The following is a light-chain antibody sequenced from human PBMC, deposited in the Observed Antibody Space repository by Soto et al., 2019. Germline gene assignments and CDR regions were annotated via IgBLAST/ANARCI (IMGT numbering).Light chain of an antibody. CDR1: SSDIGTYNY. V-gene: IGLV2-14*01. CDR2: EVS. Sequence: QSVLTQPASVSGSPGQSITISCTGNSSDIGTYNYVSWYQHHPGKAPKLIISEVSNRPSGVSNRFSGSKSGNTASLTISWLQAEDESDYYCSSYTDIRTVVFGGGTQLPVL. CDR3: SSYTDIRTVV. J-gene: IGLJ2*01.